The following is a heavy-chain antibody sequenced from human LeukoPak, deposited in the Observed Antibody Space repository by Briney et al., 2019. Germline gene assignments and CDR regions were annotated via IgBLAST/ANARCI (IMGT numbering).Heavy chain of an antibody. CDR2: VSTSGST. Sequence: SETLSLTCSVSGGSISSYHWSWIRQPAGKGLEWIGHVSTSGSTNYNPSLKSRVSMSVDTSKNQFSLKLTSVTAADTAVYYCARKEWVPYYFDFWGQGTLVTVSS. CDR1: GGSISSYH. CDR3: ARKEWVPYYFDF. D-gene: IGHD3-3*01. V-gene: IGHV4-4*07. J-gene: IGHJ4*02.